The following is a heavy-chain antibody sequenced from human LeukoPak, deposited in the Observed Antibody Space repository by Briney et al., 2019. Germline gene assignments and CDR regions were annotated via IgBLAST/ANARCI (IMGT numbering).Heavy chain of an antibody. CDR3: ARVKSYVGRYYFDY. J-gene: IGHJ4*02. CDR2: IYYSGST. CDR1: GGSISSYY. Sequence: SETLSLTCTVSGGSISSYYWSWIRQPPGKGLEWIGYIYYSGSTNYNPSLKSRVTISVDTSKNQFSLKLSSVTAADTAVYYCARVKSYVGRYYFDYWGQGTLVTVSS. D-gene: IGHD1-26*01. V-gene: IGHV4-59*01.